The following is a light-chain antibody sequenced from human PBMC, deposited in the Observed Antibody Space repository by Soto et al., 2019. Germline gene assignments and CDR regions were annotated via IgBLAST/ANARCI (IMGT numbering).Light chain of an antibody. CDR3: QQYGSSPLT. Sequence: EIVLTQSPGTLSLSPGERATLSCRASQSVSSSYLAWYQQKPGQAPRLLIYAASSMATGIPDRFSGSGSGTDFTLTISRLEPEDFAVYYCQQYGSSPLTLGGGTKVEIK. CDR2: AAS. J-gene: IGKJ4*01. CDR1: QSVSSSY. V-gene: IGKV3-20*01.